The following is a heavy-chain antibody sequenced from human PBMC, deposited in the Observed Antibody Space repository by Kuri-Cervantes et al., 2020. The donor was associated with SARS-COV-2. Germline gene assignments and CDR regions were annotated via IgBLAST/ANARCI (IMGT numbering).Heavy chain of an antibody. CDR3: AKDLTFVVAAPAVIRATNALPIT. V-gene: IGHV3-23*01. CDR2: ISGSGGST. D-gene: IGHD2-2*02. CDR1: GFTFSSYA. Sequence: GGSLRLSCAASGFTFSSYAMGWVRQAPGKGLEWVSAISGSGGSTYYADSVKGRFTISRDNSKNTLYLQMNSLSAEDTAVYYCAKDLTFVVAAPAVIRATNALPITWGQGTLVTVSS. J-gene: IGHJ5*02.